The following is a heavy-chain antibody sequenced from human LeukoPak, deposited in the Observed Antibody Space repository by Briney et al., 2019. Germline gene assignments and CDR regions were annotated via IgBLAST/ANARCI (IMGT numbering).Heavy chain of an antibody. D-gene: IGHD3-3*01. Sequence: LVKVSCKAAGYTCTSDGISWIRQAPGQGLEWLGWISAYNGNTNYAQKLQGRVTMTTDTSTSTAYMELRSLRSDDTAVYYCARDLIDFQEDNFGYWGQGTLVTVSS. CDR3: ARDLIDFQEDNFGY. J-gene: IGHJ4*02. V-gene: IGHV1-18*01. CDR1: GYTCTSDG. CDR2: ISAYNGNT.